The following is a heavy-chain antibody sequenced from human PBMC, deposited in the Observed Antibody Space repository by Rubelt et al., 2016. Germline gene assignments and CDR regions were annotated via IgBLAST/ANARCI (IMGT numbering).Heavy chain of an antibody. CDR2: IYYSGST. D-gene: IGHD3-3*01. CDR1: GGSISSSSYY. Sequence: QLQLQESGPGLVKPSETLSLTCTVSGGSISSSSYYWGWIRQPPGKGLEWIGSIYYSGSTYYNPSLKSRFTISVDTSKNQFSLKLSSVTAADTAVYYCARGLFLEWPVDAFDIWGQGTMVTVSS. J-gene: IGHJ3*02. V-gene: IGHV4-39*07. CDR3: ARGLFLEWPVDAFDI.